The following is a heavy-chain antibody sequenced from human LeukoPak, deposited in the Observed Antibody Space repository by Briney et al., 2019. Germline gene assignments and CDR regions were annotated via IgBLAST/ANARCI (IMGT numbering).Heavy chain of an antibody. CDR1: GFTFSSYA. J-gene: IGHJ4*02. CDR2: FSRCRGTP. D-gene: IGHD6-19*01. V-gene: IGHV3-23*01. Sequence: GGSLRLSCAAYGFTFSSYAMSWVRQAPGKGLEWVSAFSRCRGTPSSPLSVKGRFTISIDNSKNTLYLQMNSLRAEDTAVYYCAKDYRIAVAPYYFDYWGQGTLVTVSS. CDR3: AKDYRIAVAPYYFDY.